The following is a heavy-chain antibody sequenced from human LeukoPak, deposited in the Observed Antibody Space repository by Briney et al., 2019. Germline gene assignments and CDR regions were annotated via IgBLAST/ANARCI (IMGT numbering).Heavy chain of an antibody. V-gene: IGHV3-23*01. J-gene: IGHJ4*02. CDR3: AKKISGTCPFDY. D-gene: IGHD3-10*01. CDR1: GFTFSSYV. CDR2: ISGSSGNS. Sequence: PGGFLRLSCAASGFTFSSYVMSWVRQAPGKGLEWVSSISGSSGNSDYADSVKGRFTISRDNSKSTLYLQMNSLRAEDTAVYYCAKKISGTCPFDYWGQGPLVTVSS.